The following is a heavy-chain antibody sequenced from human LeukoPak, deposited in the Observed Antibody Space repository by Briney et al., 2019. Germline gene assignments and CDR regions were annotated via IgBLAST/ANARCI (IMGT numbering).Heavy chain of an antibody. J-gene: IGHJ5*02. CDR3: ARVLVRTTRQYAFIDP. Sequence: SETLSLTCSVSGTTNSTHYWTWIRQPAGKGREWIGRIYTSGVTNTNPSLKSRVTMSVDSSKNQFSLKMTSVTAADTAVYFCARVLVRTTRQYAFIDPWGQGILVTVSS. V-gene: IGHV4-4*07. CDR2: IYTSGVT. CDR1: GTTNSTHY. D-gene: IGHD3-10*01.